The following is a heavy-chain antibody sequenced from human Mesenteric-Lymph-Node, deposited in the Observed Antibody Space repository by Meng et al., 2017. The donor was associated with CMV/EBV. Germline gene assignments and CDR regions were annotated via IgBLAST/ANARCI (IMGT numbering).Heavy chain of an antibody. D-gene: IGHD3-3*01. CDR1: GDSLSGYS. Sequence: ASVKVSCKASGDSLSGYSVHWVRQAPGQGLEWMGWLNSKSGGTNYAQKFQGRVTMTRDTSNSTAYMELSRLRSDDTAVYYCAREREQRVSSHYDFWSGTSQGYYYYGMDVWGQGTTVTVSS. J-gene: IGHJ6*02. CDR2: LNSKSGGT. V-gene: IGHV1-2*02. CDR3: AREREQRVSSHYDFWSGTSQGYYYYGMDV.